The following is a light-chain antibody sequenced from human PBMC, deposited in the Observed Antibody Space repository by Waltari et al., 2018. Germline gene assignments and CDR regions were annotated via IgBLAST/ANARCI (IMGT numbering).Light chain of an antibody. J-gene: IGLJ3*02. V-gene: IGLV2-8*01. CDR1: SSDVGGYHY. Sequence: QSALTQPHSASGSPGQSVTIPCTGTSSDVGGYHYVSWYQHHPGKAPKFMIYEVSKRPSGVPDRFSGSKSGNTASLTVSGLQAEDEADYYCSSYAGSNTWVFGGGTKLTVL. CDR3: SSYAGSNTWV. CDR2: EVS.